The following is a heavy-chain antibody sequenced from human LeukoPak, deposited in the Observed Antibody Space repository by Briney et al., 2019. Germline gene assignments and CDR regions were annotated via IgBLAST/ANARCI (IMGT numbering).Heavy chain of an antibody. CDR1: GFTVSGAY. V-gene: IGHV3-21*01. Sequence: GGSLRLSCAASGFTVSGAYMSWVRQAPGKGLEWVSSISSSSSYIYYADSVKGRFTISRDNAKNSLYLQMNSLRAEDTAVYYCATNPHSGYSSSWYTYWGQGTLVTVSS. D-gene: IGHD6-13*01. J-gene: IGHJ4*02. CDR3: ATNPHSGYSSSWYTY. CDR2: ISSSSSYI.